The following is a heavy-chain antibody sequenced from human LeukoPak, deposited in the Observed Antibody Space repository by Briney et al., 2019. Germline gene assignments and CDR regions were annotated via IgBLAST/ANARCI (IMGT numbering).Heavy chain of an antibody. J-gene: IGHJ4*02. CDR3: ATAVLLLCSSSTSCSYFDY. Sequence: GASVKVSCKASGYTFTGYYMHWVRQAPGKGLEWMGGLDPEDGETIYAQKFQGRVTMTEDTSTDTAYMELSSLRSEDTAVYYCATAVLLLCSSSTSCSYFDYWGQGTLVTVSS. D-gene: IGHD2-2*01. V-gene: IGHV1-24*01. CDR2: LDPEDGET. CDR1: GYTFTGYY.